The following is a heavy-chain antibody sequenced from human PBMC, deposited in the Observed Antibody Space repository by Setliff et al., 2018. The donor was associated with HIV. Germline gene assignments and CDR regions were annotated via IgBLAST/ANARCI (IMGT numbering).Heavy chain of an antibody. D-gene: IGHD3-3*01. Sequence: PSETLSLTCSVSGDSVSSRSYYWGWIRQSPGKGLEWIGSIYFNGITHDNPSLKSRVTTSVDTSKDQFSLKLSSVTAADTAIYYCVTVVQDDLGVALFDYWGQGTQVTVSS. J-gene: IGHJ4*02. CDR2: IYFNGIT. V-gene: IGHV4-39*01. CDR1: GDSVSSRSYY. CDR3: VTVVQDDLGVALFDY.